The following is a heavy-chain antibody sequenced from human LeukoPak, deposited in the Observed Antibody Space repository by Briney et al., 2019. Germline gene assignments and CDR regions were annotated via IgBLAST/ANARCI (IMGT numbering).Heavy chain of an antibody. D-gene: IGHD2-2*01. CDR2: ISGSGGST. V-gene: IGHV3-23*01. CDR1: GFXFSSYA. J-gene: IGHJ4*02. Sequence: GGSLRLSCAASGFXFSSYAIGWVRQAPGKGQDWLSAISGSGGSTYYADSVKGRFTISRDNSKNTLYLQMNSLRAEDTAVYYCAKLEKIGYCSSTSCRYFDYWGQGTLVTVSS. CDR3: AKLEKIGYCSSTSCRYFDY.